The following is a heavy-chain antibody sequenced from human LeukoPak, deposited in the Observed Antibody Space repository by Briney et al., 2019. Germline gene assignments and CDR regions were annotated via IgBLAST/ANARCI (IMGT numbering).Heavy chain of an antibody. Sequence: GASVKVSCKASGGTFSSYAISWVRQAPGQGLEWMGGIIPIFGTAYYAQKFQGRVTITADESTSTAYMELSSLRSKDTAVYYCARGAPDILTGWPPGFDYWGQGTLVTVSP. CDR3: ARGAPDILTGWPPGFDY. CDR2: IIPIFGTA. V-gene: IGHV1-69*13. D-gene: IGHD3-9*01. CDR1: GGTFSSYA. J-gene: IGHJ4*02.